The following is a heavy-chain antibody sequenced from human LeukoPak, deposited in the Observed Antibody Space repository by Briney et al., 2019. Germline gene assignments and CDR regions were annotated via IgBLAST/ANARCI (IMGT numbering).Heavy chain of an antibody. CDR2: IIPIFGTA. J-gene: IGHJ5*02. CDR3: ARMELIRPRFDP. D-gene: IGHD1-26*01. CDR1: GDTFINYA. Sequence: SVKVSCKASGDTFINYAFSWVRQAPGQGLEWMGGIIPIFGTANYAQKFQGRVTITADESTSTAYMELSSLRSEDTAAYYCARMELIRPRFDPWGQGTLVTVSS. V-gene: IGHV1-69*01.